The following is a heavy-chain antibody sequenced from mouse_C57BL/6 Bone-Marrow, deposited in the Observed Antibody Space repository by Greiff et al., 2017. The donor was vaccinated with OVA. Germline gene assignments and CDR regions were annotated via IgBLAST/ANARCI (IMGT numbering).Heavy chain of an antibody. J-gene: IGHJ3*01. CDR3: ARSFYYYGSSWFAY. Sequence: EVMLVESGGGLVKPGGSLKLSCAASGFTFSDYGMHWVRQAPEKGLEWVAYISSGSSTIYYADTVKGRFTISRDNAKNTLFLQMTSLRSEDTAMYYCARSFYYYGSSWFAYWGQGTLVTVSA. CDR2: ISSGSSTI. V-gene: IGHV5-17*01. CDR1: GFTFSDYG. D-gene: IGHD1-1*01.